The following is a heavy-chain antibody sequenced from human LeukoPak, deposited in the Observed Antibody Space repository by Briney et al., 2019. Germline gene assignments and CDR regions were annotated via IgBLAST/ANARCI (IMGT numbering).Heavy chain of an antibody. Sequence: SETLSLTCSVSGGSINNYWWSWIRQPPGKGLEWIGYIYRGETTNYNPSLKSRVTMSVDTSKNQLSLKLSSVTAADTAVYYCARGRDCSSISCFTGYFYYVDVWGKGTTVTVSS. V-gene: IGHV4-4*09. D-gene: IGHD2-2*02. CDR2: IYRGETT. CDR3: ARGRDCSSISCFTGYFYYVDV. CDR1: GGSINNYW. J-gene: IGHJ6*03.